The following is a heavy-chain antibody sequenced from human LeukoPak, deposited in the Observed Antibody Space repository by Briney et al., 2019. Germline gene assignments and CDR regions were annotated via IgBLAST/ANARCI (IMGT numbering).Heavy chain of an antibody. Sequence: GGSLRLSCAASGFTLSSYAMSWVRQAPGKGLEWVSAISGSGGSTYYADSVKGRFTISRDNSKNTLYLQMNSLRAEDTAVYYCAKGDVVVVAATPDYWGQGTLVTVSS. CDR3: AKGDVVVVAATPDY. CDR2: ISGSGGST. CDR1: GFTLSSYA. D-gene: IGHD2-15*01. V-gene: IGHV3-23*01. J-gene: IGHJ4*02.